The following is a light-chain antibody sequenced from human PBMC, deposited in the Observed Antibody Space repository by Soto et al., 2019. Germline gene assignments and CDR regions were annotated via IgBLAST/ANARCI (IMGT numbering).Light chain of an antibody. CDR3: TSYKDTSNLV. J-gene: IGLJ3*02. CDR2: AVS. Sequence: QSALTQPASVSGSPGQSITISCTGTSSDVGGYNYVSWYQHHPGKAPKLMIFAVSNRPSGVSYRFSGSKSGNTASLTISGLQSEDEADYYCTSYKDTSNLVFGGGTKLTVL. V-gene: IGLV2-14*01. CDR1: SSDVGGYNY.